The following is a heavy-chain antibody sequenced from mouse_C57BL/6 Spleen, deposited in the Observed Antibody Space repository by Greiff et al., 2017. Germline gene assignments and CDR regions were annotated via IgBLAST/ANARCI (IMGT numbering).Heavy chain of an antibody. CDR3: ASGGITTVVATGYYAMDY. V-gene: IGHV1-64*01. Sequence: VQLQQPGAELVKPGASVKLSCKASGYTFTSYWMHWVKQRPGQGLEWIGMIHPNSGSTNYNEKFKSKATLTVDKSSSTAYMQLSSLTSEDSAVYYCASGGITTVVATGYYAMDYWGQGTSVTVSS. D-gene: IGHD1-1*01. CDR1: GYTFTSYW. CDR2: IHPNSGST. J-gene: IGHJ4*01.